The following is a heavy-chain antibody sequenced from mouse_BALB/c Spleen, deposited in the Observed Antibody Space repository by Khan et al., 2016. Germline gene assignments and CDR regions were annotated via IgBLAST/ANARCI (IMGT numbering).Heavy chain of an antibody. CDR2: INPDSSTI. V-gene: IGHV4-1*02. D-gene: IGHD1-2*01. Sequence: EVKLLESGGGLVQPGGSLKLSCAASGFAFSRYWMSWVRQAPGKGLEWIGEINPDSSTINYTPSLKDKFIISRDNAKNTLYLQMSKVRSEDTALYFCARHHYYGYRSYWGQGTTLTVSS. CDR1: GFAFSRYW. J-gene: IGHJ2*01. CDR3: ARHHYYGYRSY.